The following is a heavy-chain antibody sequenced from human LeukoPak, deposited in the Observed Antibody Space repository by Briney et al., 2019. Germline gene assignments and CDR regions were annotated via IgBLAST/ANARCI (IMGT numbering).Heavy chain of an antibody. J-gene: IGHJ4*02. CDR2: IYYSGST. CDR1: GGSFSGYC. D-gene: IGHD5-12*01. CDR3: ARGRGYSGYDPSNFDY. V-gene: IGHV4-34*01. Sequence: NPSETLSLTCAVYGGSFSGYCWSWIRQPPGKGLEWIGGIYYSGSTYYNPSLKSRVTISVDTSKNQFSLKLSSVTAADTAVYYCARGRGYSGYDPSNFDYWGQGTLVTVSS.